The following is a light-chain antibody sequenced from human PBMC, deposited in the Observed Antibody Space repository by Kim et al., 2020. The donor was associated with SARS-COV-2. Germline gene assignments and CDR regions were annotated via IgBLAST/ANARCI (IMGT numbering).Light chain of an antibody. CDR3: QQSYSTPYT. CDR1: QSISSY. V-gene: IGKV1-39*01. CDR2: AAS. Sequence: DIQMTQSPSSLSASVGDRVTITCRASQSISSYLNWYQKPGKAPKLLIYAASSLQSRVPSRFSGSGSGTDFTLTISSLQPEDFATYYCQQSYSTPYTFGQGTKLEI. J-gene: IGKJ2*01.